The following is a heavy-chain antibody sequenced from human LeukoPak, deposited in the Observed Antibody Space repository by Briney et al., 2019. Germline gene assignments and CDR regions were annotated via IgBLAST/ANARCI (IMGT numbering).Heavy chain of an antibody. Sequence: PGRSLRLSCVAPGFTFSDYAMHWVRQAPGKGLEWVAVIYYDGSKKYYADSVEGRFTISRDNSKNTLYLHMKSLRVEDTAVYYCARGPDGYNSHFDYWGQGTLVTVSS. CDR1: GFTFSDYA. V-gene: IGHV3-30-3*01. CDR2: IYYDGSKK. CDR3: ARGPDGYNSHFDY. D-gene: IGHD5-24*01. J-gene: IGHJ4*02.